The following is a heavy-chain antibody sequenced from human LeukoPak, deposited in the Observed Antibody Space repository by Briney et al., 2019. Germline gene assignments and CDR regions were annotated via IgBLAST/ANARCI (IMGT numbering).Heavy chain of an antibody. CDR2: VTGRGGST. CDR3: AKWGDFDSLTGYYVSDF. Sequence: GESLTLSCVASGFTFSNYDMSWVRQAPGKRLEWVSAVTGRGGSTYYAASMKGRFTTFRDNSRNTLFLQMYSLRAEDTAIYYCAKWGDFDSLTGYYVSDFWGQGTLVTVSS. J-gene: IGHJ4*02. D-gene: IGHD3-9*01. CDR1: GFTFSNYD. V-gene: IGHV3-23*01.